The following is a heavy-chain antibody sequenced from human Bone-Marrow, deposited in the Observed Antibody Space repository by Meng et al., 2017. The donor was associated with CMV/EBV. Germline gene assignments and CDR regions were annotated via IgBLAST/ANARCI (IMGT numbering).Heavy chain of an antibody. CDR2: ISSSSSYI. D-gene: IGHD3-22*01. J-gene: IGHJ4*02. V-gene: IGHV3-21*01. CDR3: ARDHINYYDSSGTVDY. CDR1: GFTFDDYA. Sequence: GESLKISCAASGFTFDDYAMHWVRQAPGKGLEWVSSISSSSSYIYYADSVKGRFTISRDNAKNTLYLQMNSLRAEDTAVYYCARDHINYYDSSGTVDYWGQGTLVTVSS.